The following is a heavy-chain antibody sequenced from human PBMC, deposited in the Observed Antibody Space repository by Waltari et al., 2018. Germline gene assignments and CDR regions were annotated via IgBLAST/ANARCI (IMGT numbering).Heavy chain of an antibody. CDR2: ISWNSGSI. Sequence: EVQLVESGGGLVQPGRSLRLSCAASGFTFDDYAMHWVRPAPGTGLEWVSGISWNSGSIGYADSVKGRFTISRDNAKNSLYLQMNSLRAEDTALYYCAIVPAVDTAMPQDDAFDIWGQGTMVTVSS. CDR3: AIVPAVDTAMPQDDAFDI. CDR1: GFTFDDYA. V-gene: IGHV3-9*01. D-gene: IGHD5-18*01. J-gene: IGHJ3*02.